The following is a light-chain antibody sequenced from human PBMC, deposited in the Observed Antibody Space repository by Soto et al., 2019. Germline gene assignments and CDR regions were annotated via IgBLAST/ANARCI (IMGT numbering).Light chain of an antibody. CDR1: SNDVGRFNY. Sequence: QSALTHAPSASGSPGQSLTISCAGTSNDVGRFNYVSWYQHHPGKAPKLIIYDVTKRPSGVPDRFSGSKSGNTAYLTVSGLQAEDEADYFCSSFVHGTSYVLGTGTKVTVL. CDR2: DVT. CDR3: SSFVHGTSYV. J-gene: IGLJ1*01. V-gene: IGLV2-8*01.